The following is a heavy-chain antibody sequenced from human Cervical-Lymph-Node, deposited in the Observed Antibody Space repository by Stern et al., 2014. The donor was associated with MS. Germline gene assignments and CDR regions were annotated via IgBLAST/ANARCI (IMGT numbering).Heavy chain of an antibody. D-gene: IGHD6-13*01. CDR2: INTDGSSP. CDR3: SGSNWYFFDY. CDR1: GFTFDSYS. Sequence: EVQLVESGGGLVQPGGSLRLSWAASGFTFDSYSMHWVRQVPGQGLAWVARINTDGSSPRYADSVKGRFTISRDNAKNMLYLEMNSLRAEDTAVYYCSGSNWYFFDYWGQGTLVTVSS. V-gene: IGHV3-74*02. J-gene: IGHJ4*02.